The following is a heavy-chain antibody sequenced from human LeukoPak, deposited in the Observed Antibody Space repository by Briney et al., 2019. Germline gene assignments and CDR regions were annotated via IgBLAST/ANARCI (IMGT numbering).Heavy chain of an antibody. V-gene: IGHV1-24*01. CDR3: ATVRPGKSSGWPPRGSFWFDP. CDR2: FDPEDGET. J-gene: IGHJ5*02. Sequence: GASVKVSCKVSGYSLSELTMHWVRHAPGKGLEWMGGFDPEDGETIYAQKFQGRVTMTEDTSTDTAYMELGSLRSEDTAVYYCATVRPGKSSGWPPRGSFWFDPWGQGTLVTVSS. D-gene: IGHD6-19*01. CDR1: GYSLSELT.